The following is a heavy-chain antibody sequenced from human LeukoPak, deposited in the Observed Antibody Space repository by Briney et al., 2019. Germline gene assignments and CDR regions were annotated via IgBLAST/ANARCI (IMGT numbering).Heavy chain of an antibody. CDR2: IYYSGST. J-gene: IGHJ4*02. V-gene: IGHV4-59*01. CDR3: ARVSPDYYFDY. Sequence: PSETLSLTCTVSGGSISSYYWNWVRQPPGKGLEWIGYIYYSGSTNYNPSLKSRVTISLDTSKNQFSLKLSSVTAADTAVYYCARVSPDYYFDYWGQGTLVTVSS. D-gene: IGHD2-21*02. CDR1: GGSISSYY.